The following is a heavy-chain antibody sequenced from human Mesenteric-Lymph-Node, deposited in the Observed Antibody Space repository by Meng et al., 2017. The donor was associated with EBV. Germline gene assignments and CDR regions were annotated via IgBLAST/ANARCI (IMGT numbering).Heavy chain of an antibody. D-gene: IGHD6-13*01. Sequence: QLQRQESGSGRVKPSQTLSLTCAVSGGSISSGGYSWSWIRQPPGKGLEWIGYIYHSGSTYYNPSLKSRVTISVDRSKNQFSLKLSSVTAADTAVYYCARCIAAAGTSWFDPWGQGTLVTVSS. CDR3: ARCIAAAGTSWFDP. V-gene: IGHV4-30-2*01. CDR2: IYHSGST. J-gene: IGHJ5*02. CDR1: GGSISSGGYS.